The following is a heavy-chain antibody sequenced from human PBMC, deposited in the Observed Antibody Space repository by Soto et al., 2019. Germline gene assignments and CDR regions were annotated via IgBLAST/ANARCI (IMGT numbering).Heavy chain of an antibody. J-gene: IGHJ4*02. CDR1: GDSISSYY. Sequence: SLTCTVSGDSISSYYWSWIRQPPGKGLEWIGYIYYNGRTNYNPSLESRVTISLDTSKSQFSLKLSSVSAADTAVYYCARDGSGYDFWSGPYFFDYWGPGTLVTVSS. CDR2: IYYNGRT. CDR3: ARDGSGYDFWSGPYFFDY. V-gene: IGHV4-59*01. D-gene: IGHD3-3*01.